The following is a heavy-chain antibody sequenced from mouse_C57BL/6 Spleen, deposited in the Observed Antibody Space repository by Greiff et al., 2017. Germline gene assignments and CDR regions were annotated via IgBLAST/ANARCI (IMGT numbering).Heavy chain of an antibody. CDR2: IYPSDSET. CDR3: ASENSNYAMDY. Sequence: VQLQQPGAELVRPGSSVKLSCKASGYTFTSYWMDWVKQRPGQGLEWIGNIYPSDSETHYNQKFKDKATLTVDKSSSTAYMQLSSLTSEDSAVYYCASENSNYAMDYWGQGTSVTVSS. CDR1: GYTFTSYW. V-gene: IGHV1-61*01. J-gene: IGHJ4*01. D-gene: IGHD2-5*01.